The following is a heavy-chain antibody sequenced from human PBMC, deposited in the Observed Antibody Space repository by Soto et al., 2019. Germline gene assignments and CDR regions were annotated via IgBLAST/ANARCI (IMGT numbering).Heavy chain of an antibody. Sequence: GGSLRLSCAASGLTFSSYAMSWVRQAPGKGLEWVSTISGSGGFPYYADSVKGRFTISRDNSKNTLYVQMSSLRTEDTAVYYCAGRMSLEYCDTMRCGSEMYAFDIWGQGTKVTVSS. D-gene: IGHD3-22*01. J-gene: IGHJ3*02. CDR2: ISGSGGFP. CDR3: AGRMSLEYCDTMRCGSEMYAFDI. CDR1: GLTFSSYA. V-gene: IGHV3-23*01.